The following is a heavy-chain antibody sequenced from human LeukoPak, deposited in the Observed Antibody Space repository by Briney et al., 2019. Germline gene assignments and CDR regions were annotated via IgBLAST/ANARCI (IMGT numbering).Heavy chain of an antibody. J-gene: IGHJ3*02. V-gene: IGHV4-59*11. Sequence: SETLSLTCAVSGDSFSSHYWTWIRQSPGTGLEWIGYISHIGRTNYNPSLKSRVTISIGTSKNQFSLKLRSVTAADTAVYYCARDLVTVTKGFDIWGQGTMVSVSS. CDR3: ARDLVTVTKGFDI. D-gene: IGHD4-17*01. CDR1: GDSFSSHY. CDR2: ISHIGRT.